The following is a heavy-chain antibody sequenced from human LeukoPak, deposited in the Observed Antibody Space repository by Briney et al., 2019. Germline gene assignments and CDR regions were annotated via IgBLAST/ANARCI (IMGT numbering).Heavy chain of an antibody. Sequence: SETLSLTCAVSSYSISSGFYWGWIRQPPGKGLEWIGNIYHSGSTYYNPSLKSRVTLSVDTSKNQFSLKLSSVTAADAAVYYCASLNNYVPVYWGQGTLVTVSS. V-gene: IGHV4-38-2*01. D-gene: IGHD4-11*01. CDR3: ASLNNYVPVY. CDR2: IYHSGST. J-gene: IGHJ4*02. CDR1: SYSISSGFY.